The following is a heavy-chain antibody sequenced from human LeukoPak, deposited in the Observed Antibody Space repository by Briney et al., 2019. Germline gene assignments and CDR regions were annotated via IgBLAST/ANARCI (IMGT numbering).Heavy chain of an antibody. CDR2: IYYSGST. CDR1: GGSISSSSYY. D-gene: IGHD1-26*01. J-gene: IGHJ6*03. Sequence: PSETLSLTCTVSGGSISSSSYYWGWIRQPPGKGLEWIGSIYYSGSTHYNPSLKSRVTISVDTSKNQFSLKLSSVTAADTAVYYCAREGGSNYYYYMDVWGKGTTVTVSS. CDR3: AREGGSNYYYYMDV. V-gene: IGHV4-39*07.